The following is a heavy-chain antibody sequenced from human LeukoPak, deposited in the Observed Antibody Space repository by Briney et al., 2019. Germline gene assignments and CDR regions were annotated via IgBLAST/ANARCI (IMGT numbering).Heavy chain of an antibody. J-gene: IGHJ4*02. V-gene: IGHV3-30*02. CDR3: AKDRIILPAATSFDH. Sequence: GSLRLSCAASGFTFSSYGMHWVRQAPGKGLEWVAFIRYDGTNERYADSVKGRFTISRDDSKNTLYLQMNSLRAEDTAVYYCAKDRIILPAATSFDHWGQGTLVTVSS. D-gene: IGHD2-2*01. CDR1: GFTFSSYG. CDR2: IRYDGTNE.